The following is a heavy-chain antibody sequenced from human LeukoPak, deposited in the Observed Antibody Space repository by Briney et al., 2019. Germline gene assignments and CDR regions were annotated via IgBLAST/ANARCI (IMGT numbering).Heavy chain of an antibody. CDR2: IFQSVGT. CDR3: ARNNSNGFDF. V-gene: IGHV4-38-2*02. Sequence: PSETLSLTCTVSGYSISGGYYWGWIRQPPGKGLEWIGTIFQSVGTYYNPSLKSRVTTSVDTSKNQFSLKLSSVTAADTAVYYCARNNSNGFDFWSQGTLVTVSS. CDR1: GYSISGGYY. D-gene: IGHD6-19*01. J-gene: IGHJ4*02.